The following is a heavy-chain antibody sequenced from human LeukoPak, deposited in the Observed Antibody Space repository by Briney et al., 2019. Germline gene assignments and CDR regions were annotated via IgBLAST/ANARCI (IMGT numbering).Heavy chain of an antibody. Sequence: GGSLRLSCAASVFTFSRYFLAWVRQAPGKGLEWVASIFAGSGTTHYADSVKGRFTISRDNSQNTLYIQMESLRVEDTAVYYCVKAQRGFDDFWSGYDYWGQGSLVTVSS. CDR1: VFTFSRYF. CDR3: VKAQRGFDDFWSGYDY. J-gene: IGHJ4*02. V-gene: IGHV3-23*01. D-gene: IGHD3-3*01. CDR2: IFAGSGTT.